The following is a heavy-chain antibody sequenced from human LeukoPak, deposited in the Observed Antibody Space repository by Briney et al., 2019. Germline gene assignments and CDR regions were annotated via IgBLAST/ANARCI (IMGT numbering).Heavy chain of an antibody. V-gene: IGHV4-39*01. D-gene: IGHD4-11*01. CDR3: ARGGRNYVNYVVC. CDR2: IYYSGST. CDR1: GESLTRYYSF. Sequence: SETETLLCSLSGESLTRYYSFWSWIRQPPGKGLEWLGSIYYSGSTYDNPSLKSRVTISVDTSKNEFSLNLRSVTAADTAIYYRARGGRNYVNYVVCWVRGSLVTVSS. J-gene: IGHJ4*02.